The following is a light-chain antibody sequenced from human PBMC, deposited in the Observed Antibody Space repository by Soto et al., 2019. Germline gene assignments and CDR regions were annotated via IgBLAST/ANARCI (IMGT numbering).Light chain of an antibody. CDR2: EVN. CDR3: SSYAGSSNV. J-gene: IGLJ1*01. V-gene: IGLV2-8*01. CDR1: SSDVGAYIY. Sequence: QSALTQPPSASGSPGQSVTISCTGTSSDVGAYIYVSWYQQHPGKAPKLIIYEVNKRPSGVPDRFSGSKSGNTASLTVSGLQAEAEADYYCSSYAGSSNVFGTGTKLTVL.